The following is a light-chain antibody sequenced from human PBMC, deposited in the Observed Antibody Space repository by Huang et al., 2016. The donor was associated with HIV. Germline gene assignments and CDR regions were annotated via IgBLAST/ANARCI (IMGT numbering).Light chain of an antibody. CDR3: QQYNDWPRT. CDR1: QTINNN. CDR2: DAS. V-gene: IGKV3-15*01. J-gene: IGKJ1*01. Sequence: EILMTQSPGTLSVSLGERATLSCRASQTINNNLAWYQQKPGQPPRLLIYDASTRATGIPSRLSGSGSGTEFTLTISSLQSEDFATYYCQQYNDWPRTFGQGTKVEIK.